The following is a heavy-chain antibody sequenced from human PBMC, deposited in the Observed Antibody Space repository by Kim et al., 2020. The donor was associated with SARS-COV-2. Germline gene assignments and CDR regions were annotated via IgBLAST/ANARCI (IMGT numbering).Heavy chain of an antibody. CDR1: GFTFSSYA. J-gene: IGHJ3*02. CDR2: ISGSGGST. CDR3: AKPNPYSSGWYGDAFDI. V-gene: IGHV3-23*01. D-gene: IGHD6-19*01. Sequence: GGSLRLSCAASGFTFSSYAMSWVRQAPGKGLEWVSAISGSGGSTYYADSVKGRFTISRDNSKNTLYLQMNSLRAEDTAVYYCAKPNPYSSGWYGDAFDIWGQGTMVTVSS.